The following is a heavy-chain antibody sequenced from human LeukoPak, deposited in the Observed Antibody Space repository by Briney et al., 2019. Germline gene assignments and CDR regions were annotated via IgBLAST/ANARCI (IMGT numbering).Heavy chain of an antibody. CDR3: ARSQAPLEWLLKNAFDI. D-gene: IGHD3-3*01. V-gene: IGHV4-4*07. Sequence: PSETLSLTCTASGGSISSYYWSWIRQPAGKGLEWIGRIYTSGSTNYNPSLKSRVTMSVDTSKNQFSLKLSSVTAADTAVYYCARSQAPLEWLLKNAFDIWGQGTMVTVSS. CDR2: IYTSGST. J-gene: IGHJ3*02. CDR1: GGSISSYY.